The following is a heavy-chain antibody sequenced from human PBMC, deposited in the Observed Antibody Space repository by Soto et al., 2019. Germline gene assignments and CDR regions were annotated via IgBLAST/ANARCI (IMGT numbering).Heavy chain of an antibody. CDR1: GGTFSSYA. V-gene: IGHV1-69*12. J-gene: IGHJ5*02. CDR3: ARVPASCSGGSCYSADP. CDR2: IIPIFGTA. Sequence: QVQLVQSGAEVKKPGSSVKVSCKASGGTFSSYAISWVRQAPGQGLEWMGGIIPIFGTANYAQKFQGRVTITADESTSTADMELSSLRSEDTAVYYCARVPASCSGGSCYSADPWGQGTLVTVSS. D-gene: IGHD2-15*01.